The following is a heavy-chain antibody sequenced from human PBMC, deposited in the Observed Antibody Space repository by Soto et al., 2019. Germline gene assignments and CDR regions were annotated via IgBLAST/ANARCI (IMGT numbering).Heavy chain of an antibody. CDR2: MSGDGGKE. CDR3: AKKRAEGNWNYFGH. V-gene: IGHV3-30*18. D-gene: IGHD1-20*01. Sequence: QVQLVESGGGVVQPGRSLRLSCAASGFTFSNYAMHWVRQAPGKGLEWVAIMSGDGGKEYYADSVKGRFTISRDNSKNTLYLQMNSLRAEDTAVYYCAKKRAEGNWNYFGHWGQGALVTVSS. J-gene: IGHJ4*02. CDR1: GFTFSNYA.